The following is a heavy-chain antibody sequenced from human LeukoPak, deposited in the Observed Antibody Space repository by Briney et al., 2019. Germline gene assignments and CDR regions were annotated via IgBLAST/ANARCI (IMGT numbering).Heavy chain of an antibody. Sequence: GGPLRLSCAASGFTFTIYDMHWVRQAPGKGLEWLAVISYGGGNKYSADSVKGRFTISRDNSKNTLFLQMNSLRAEDTAVYYCARVLPKAYSGSYYYYYGIDAWGQGTMVTVSS. J-gene: IGHJ6*02. D-gene: IGHD5-12*01. CDR2: ISYGGGNK. V-gene: IGHV3-30*04. CDR1: GFTFTIYD. CDR3: ARVLPKAYSGSYYYYYGIDA.